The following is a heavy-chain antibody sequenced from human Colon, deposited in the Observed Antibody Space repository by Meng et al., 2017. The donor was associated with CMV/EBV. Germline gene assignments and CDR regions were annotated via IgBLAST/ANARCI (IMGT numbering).Heavy chain of an antibody. D-gene: IGHD4-23*01. Sequence: GSLRLSCAASGFSFTTFWMTWVRQAPGKGLEWVANVKEDGTGQWYVDSVKGRFTVSKDNAQQSVYLQMDSLRAEDTAVYYCVRYANSHYGMDVWGQGTTVTVSS. V-gene: IGHV3-7*01. CDR1: GFSFTTFW. CDR3: VRYANSHYGMDV. J-gene: IGHJ6*02. CDR2: VKEDGTGQ.